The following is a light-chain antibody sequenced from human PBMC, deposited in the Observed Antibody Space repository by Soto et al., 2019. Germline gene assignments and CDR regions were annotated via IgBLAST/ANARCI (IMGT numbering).Light chain of an antibody. J-gene: IGKJ1*01. CDR1: QSINNW. V-gene: IGKV1-5*01. CDR3: QHYNSYSEA. Sequence: DIQMTQSPSTLSASVGDRVTITCRASQSINNWLAWYQQKPGKAPKFLIYDASSLESGVPSRFSGSGSGTDFTLTISSLQPDDFATYYCQHYNSYSEAFGQGTKVDIK. CDR2: DAS.